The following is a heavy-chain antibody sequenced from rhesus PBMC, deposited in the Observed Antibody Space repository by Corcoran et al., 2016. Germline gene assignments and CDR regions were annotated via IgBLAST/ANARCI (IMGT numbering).Heavy chain of an antibody. V-gene: IGHV4-165*02. CDR3: SRNNEF. CDR1: GGPISGNY. Sequence: QVQLQESGPGLVKPSETLSLTCVVSGGPISGNYWNWIRQFPGKGLEWIGYLTGSSGNTYYTPSLKGRVTISTDTSKTQLSLKLTSVTAADSAVYYCSRNNEFWGQGALVTVSS. J-gene: IGHJ1*01. CDR2: LTGSSGNT.